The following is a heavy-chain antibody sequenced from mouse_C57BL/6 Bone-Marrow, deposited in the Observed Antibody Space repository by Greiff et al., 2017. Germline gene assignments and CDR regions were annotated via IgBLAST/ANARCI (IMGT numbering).Heavy chain of an antibody. D-gene: IGHD2-5*01. Sequence: VQLQQPGAELVKPGASVKMSCKASGYTFTSYWITWVKQRPGQGLEWIGDIYPGSGSTNYNEKFKSKATLTVDTSSSTAYMQLSSLTSEDSAVYYCARPYYSNSWYFDVWGTGTTVTASP. CDR1: GYTFTSYW. V-gene: IGHV1-55*01. CDR3: ARPYYSNSWYFDV. J-gene: IGHJ1*03. CDR2: IYPGSGST.